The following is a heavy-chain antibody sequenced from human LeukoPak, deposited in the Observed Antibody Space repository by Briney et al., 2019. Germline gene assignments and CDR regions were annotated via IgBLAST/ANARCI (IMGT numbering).Heavy chain of an antibody. CDR1: GFTFSSYA. V-gene: IGHV3-23*01. CDR3: AKAGSLAERYYGMDV. Sequence: GGSLGLSCAASGFTFSSYAMSWVRQAPGKGLEWVSAISGSGGSTYYADSVKGRFTISRDNSKNTLYLQMNSLRAEDTAVYYCAKAGSLAERYYGMDVWGQGTTVTVSS. CDR2: ISGSGGST. D-gene: IGHD2-15*01. J-gene: IGHJ6*02.